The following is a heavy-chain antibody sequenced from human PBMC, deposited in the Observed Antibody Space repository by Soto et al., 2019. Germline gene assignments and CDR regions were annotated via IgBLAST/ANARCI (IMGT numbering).Heavy chain of an antibody. CDR3: ARPGSGWYGYGWFDP. CDR2: IYYSGST. J-gene: IGHJ5*02. D-gene: IGHD6-19*01. CDR1: GGSISSSSYY. Sequence: QLQLQESGPGLVKPSETLSLTCTVSGGSISSSSYYWGWIRQPPGKGLEWIGSIYYSGSTYYNPSLKSRVTISVDTSKNQFSLKLSSVTAADTAVYYCARPGSGWYGYGWFDPWGQGTLVTVSS. V-gene: IGHV4-39*01.